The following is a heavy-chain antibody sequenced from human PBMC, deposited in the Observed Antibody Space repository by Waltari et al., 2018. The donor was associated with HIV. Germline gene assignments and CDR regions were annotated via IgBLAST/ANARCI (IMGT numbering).Heavy chain of an antibody. Sequence: QGQLVQSGAEVKQSGASVRIYCKASGHHFTHHDINRQRQATGQGLEWMGWMNPSTGNAGYAHNFQGRVTMTRDIPINTAYMELSGLTSHDTAVYYCSTSRPGAMFGDAWGQGTLVTVSS. CDR1: GHHFTHHD. CDR2: MNPSTGNA. D-gene: IGHD3-3*01. J-gene: IGHJ5*02. V-gene: IGHV1-8*01. CDR3: STSRPGAMFGDA.